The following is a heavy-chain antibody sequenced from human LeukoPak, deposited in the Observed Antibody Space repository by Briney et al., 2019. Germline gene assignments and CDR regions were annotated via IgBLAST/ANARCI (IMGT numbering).Heavy chain of an antibody. V-gene: IGHV3-23*01. J-gene: IGHJ4*02. Sequence: PGGSLRLSCAASGFTFSSYAMSWVRQAPGKGLEWVSAISCSGGSTYYADSLKGRFTISRDNSKNTLYLQMNSLRPEDTAVYYCAKGGGYYPLTDWGTGTLVTVSS. CDR2: ISCSGGST. CDR1: GFTFSSYA. D-gene: IGHD3-22*01. CDR3: AKGGGYYPLTD.